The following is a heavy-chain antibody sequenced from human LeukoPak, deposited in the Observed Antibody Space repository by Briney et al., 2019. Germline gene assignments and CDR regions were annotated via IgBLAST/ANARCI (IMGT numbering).Heavy chain of an antibody. Sequence: SVKVSCKASGGAFSSYAISWVRQAPGQGLEWMGGIIPIFGTANYAQKFQGRVTITADESTSTAYMELSSLRSEDTAVYYCARSANGDWYFVYWGQRTLVTISS. J-gene: IGHJ4*02. CDR3: ARSANGDWYFVY. CDR2: IIPIFGTA. V-gene: IGHV1-69*13. D-gene: IGHD2-21*01. CDR1: GGAFSSYA.